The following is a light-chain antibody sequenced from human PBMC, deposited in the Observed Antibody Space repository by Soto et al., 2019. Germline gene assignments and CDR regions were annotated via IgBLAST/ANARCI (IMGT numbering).Light chain of an antibody. J-gene: IGKJ1*01. CDR1: QGVSIE. Sequence: IVMTQSPATLSVSAGERATLTCKARQGVSIELAWYQQTPGQAPRLLIFGASTRATGIPARSSSSGSCTKLTLTISSLHSEDFAVYYCQQYNNWPPWTFGQGTNVYIK. CDR3: QQYNNWPPWT. CDR2: GAS. V-gene: IGKV3-15*01.